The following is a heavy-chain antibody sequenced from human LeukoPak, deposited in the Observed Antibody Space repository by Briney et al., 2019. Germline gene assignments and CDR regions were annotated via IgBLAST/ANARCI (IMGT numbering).Heavy chain of an antibody. D-gene: IGHD6-13*01. J-gene: IGHJ4*02. CDR1: GGSSSGYY. CDR2: INHSGST. V-gene: IGHV4-34*01. CDR3: ARLISSRAPEPFNY. Sequence: SETLSLTCAVYGGSSSGYYWSWIRQPPGKGLEWIGEINHSGSTNYNPSLKSRVTISVDTSKNQFSLKLSSVTAADTAVYYCARLISSRAPEPFNYWGQGTLVTVSS.